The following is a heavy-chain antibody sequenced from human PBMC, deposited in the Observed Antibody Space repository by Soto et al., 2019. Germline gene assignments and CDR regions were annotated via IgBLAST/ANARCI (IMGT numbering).Heavy chain of an antibody. CDR2: IKSKTEGGTT. CDR3: ITDPVTMIVVDPSSG. D-gene: IGHD3-22*01. J-gene: IGHJ1*01. CDR1: GFTFSNAW. V-gene: IGHV3-15*01. Sequence: GGSLRLSCAASGFTFSNAWMSWVRQAPGKGLEWVGRIKSKTEGGTTDYAAPVKGSLTISRDDSKNTLYPQMNSLKTEDTAVYYSITDPVTMIVVDPSSGWGQGTLVTVSS.